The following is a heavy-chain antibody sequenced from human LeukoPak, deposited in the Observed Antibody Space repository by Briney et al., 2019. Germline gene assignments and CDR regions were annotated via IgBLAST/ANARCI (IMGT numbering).Heavy chain of an antibody. CDR3: AKVSHSSGWYPDTYFDY. Sequence: GGSLRLSCEASGFTFNNYAMHWVRQAPGKGLEWVALVSYDGSNNYSADTVKDRFSISRDNSKNTLYLQMNSLRAEDTAVYYCAKVSHSSGWYPDTYFDYWGQGTLVTVSS. CDR1: GFTFNNYA. D-gene: IGHD6-19*01. J-gene: IGHJ4*02. V-gene: IGHV3-30-3*01. CDR2: VSYDGSNN.